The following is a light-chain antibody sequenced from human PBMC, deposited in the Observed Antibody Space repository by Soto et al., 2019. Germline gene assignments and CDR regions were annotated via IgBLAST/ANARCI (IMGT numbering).Light chain of an antibody. CDR3: QQYDNLPS. V-gene: IGKV1-33*01. CDR2: DAS. Sequence: DIQMTQSPSSLSASVGDRVTLTCQASQDISNYLNWYQKQPGKAPKLLIYDASKLKIGVPSRFRGSGSGTDFSLTLTSLQPEDIGTYYCQQYDNLPSFGGGTKVDIK. J-gene: IGKJ4*01. CDR1: QDISNY.